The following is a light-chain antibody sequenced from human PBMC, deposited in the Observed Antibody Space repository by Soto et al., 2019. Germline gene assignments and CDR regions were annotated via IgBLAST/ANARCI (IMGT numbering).Light chain of an antibody. CDR1: QSISSW. CDR2: KAS. V-gene: IGKV1-5*03. Sequence: DIQMTQSPYTLSASVGDRVTITCRASQSISSWLAWYQQKPGKAPKLLIYKASSLESGVPSRFSGSGSGTEFTITISSLQPDDFATYYCQQYNSYWTFGQGTKVDIK. CDR3: QQYNSYWT. J-gene: IGKJ1*01.